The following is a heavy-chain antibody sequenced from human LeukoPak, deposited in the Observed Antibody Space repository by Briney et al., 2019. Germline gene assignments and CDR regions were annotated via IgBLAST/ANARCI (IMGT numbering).Heavy chain of an antibody. CDR2: INHSGST. J-gene: IGHJ4*02. CDR3: ASGSYSPFDY. Sequence: PSETLSLTCAVYGGSFSGYYWSWIRQPPGKGLEWIGEINHSGSTNYNPSLKSRVTISVDTSKNQFSLKLSSVTAADTAVYYCASGSYSPFDYWGQGTLVTVSS. CDR1: GGSFSGYY. D-gene: IGHD1-26*01. V-gene: IGHV4-34*01.